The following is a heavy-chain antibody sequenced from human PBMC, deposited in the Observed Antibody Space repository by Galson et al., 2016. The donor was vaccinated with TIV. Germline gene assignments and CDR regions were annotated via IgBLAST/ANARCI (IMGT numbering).Heavy chain of an antibody. Sequence: SLRLSCAASGFNFRTYAMHWVRQAPGKGLEWVAVIWYDGGNKYYGDSVKGRVTISRDNSKNTLYLQMNSLTTEDTAVYFCARDVHWYFDLWGRGTLVIVSS. CDR2: IWYDGGNK. CDR1: GFNFRTYA. J-gene: IGHJ2*01. CDR3: ARDVHWYFDL. V-gene: IGHV3-33*01.